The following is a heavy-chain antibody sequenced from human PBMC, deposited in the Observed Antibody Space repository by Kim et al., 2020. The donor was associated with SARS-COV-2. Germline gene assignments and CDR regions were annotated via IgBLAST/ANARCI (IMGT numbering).Heavy chain of an antibody. Sequence: PGGSLRLSCAGSGFTFSGHWMHWVRQLPGKGLVWVSRINSDGRATTYADSVKGRFTISRDNAKNLLYLQMNSLRAEDTALYYCAMGGGPSLWLDFWGQGTLVTVSS. J-gene: IGHJ5*01. V-gene: IGHV3-74*01. CDR3: AMGGGPSLWLDF. CDR1: GFTFSGHW. CDR2: INSDGRAT. D-gene: IGHD2-15*01.